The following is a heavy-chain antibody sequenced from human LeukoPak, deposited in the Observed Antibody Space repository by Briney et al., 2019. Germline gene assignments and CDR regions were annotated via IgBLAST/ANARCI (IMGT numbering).Heavy chain of an antibody. J-gene: IGHJ6*02. D-gene: IGHD6-6*01. V-gene: IGHV1-8*01. Sequence: GASVKVSCKASGYIFTTYDINWVRQATGQGVEGMGWMNPNSGNTGYAQKFQGRVTTTRNTSISTAYMELSSLGSEDTAVYYCARSIAASGGYYGMDVWGQGTTVTVSS. CDR1: GYIFTTYD. CDR3: ARSIAASGGYYGMDV. CDR2: MNPNSGNT.